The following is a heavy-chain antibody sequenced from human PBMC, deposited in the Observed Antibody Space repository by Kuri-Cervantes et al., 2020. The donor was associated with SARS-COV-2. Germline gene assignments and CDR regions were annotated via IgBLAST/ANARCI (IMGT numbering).Heavy chain of an antibody. CDR2: ISGSGGST. CDR1: GFTFSSYA. V-gene: IGHV3-23*01. J-gene: IGHJ4*02. Sequence: ETLSLTCAASGFTFSSYAMSWVRQAPGKGLEWVSAISGSGGSTYYADSVKGRFTISRDNSENTLYLQMNSLRAEDTAVYYCAKDHGYSSSWPIDYWGQGTLVTVSS. D-gene: IGHD6-13*01. CDR3: AKDHGYSSSWPIDY.